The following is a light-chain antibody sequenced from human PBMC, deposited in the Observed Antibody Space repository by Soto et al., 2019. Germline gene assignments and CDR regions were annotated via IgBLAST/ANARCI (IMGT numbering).Light chain of an antibody. CDR2: NVN. V-gene: IGLV1-44*01. Sequence: QSVLSHPPSVSGPPGQRVIISCSGSRSNIGTDTVNWYQHLPGTASKVLIFNVNQRPSGVPDRFTGSKSGTSASLAISGLQSEDEADYYCAAWDDSLSGVVFGGGTEVTVL. J-gene: IGLJ2*01. CDR1: RSNIGTDT. CDR3: AAWDDSLSGVV.